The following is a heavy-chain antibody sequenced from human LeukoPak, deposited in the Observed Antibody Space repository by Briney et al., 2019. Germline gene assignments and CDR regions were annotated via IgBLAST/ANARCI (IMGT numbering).Heavy chain of an antibody. Sequence: SETLSLTCTVSGGSISSYSWSWIRQPPGKGLEWIGYLYYSGNTNYNPSLKSRVTISVDTSKNQFSLKLSSVTAADTAVYYCARDLVRGYCSGGSCYPSWFDPWGQGTLVTVSS. CDR1: GGSISSYS. CDR3: ARDLVRGYCSGGSCYPSWFDP. V-gene: IGHV4-59*01. CDR2: LYYSGNT. J-gene: IGHJ5*02. D-gene: IGHD2-15*01.